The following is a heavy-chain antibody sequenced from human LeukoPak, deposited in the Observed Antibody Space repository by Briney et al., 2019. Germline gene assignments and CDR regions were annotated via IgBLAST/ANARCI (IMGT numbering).Heavy chain of an antibody. Sequence: ASVKVSCKASGGTFSSYAISWVRQAPGQGLEWMGGIIPIFGTENYAQKFQGRVTITADESTSTAYMELSSLRSEDTAVYYCARGGYSYGRTKLDYWGQGTLVTVSS. J-gene: IGHJ4*02. V-gene: IGHV1-69*13. D-gene: IGHD5-18*01. CDR3: ARGGYSYGRTKLDY. CDR2: IIPIFGTE. CDR1: GGTFSSYA.